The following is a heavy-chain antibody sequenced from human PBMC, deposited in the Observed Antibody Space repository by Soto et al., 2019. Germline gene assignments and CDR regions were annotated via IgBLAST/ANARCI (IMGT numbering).Heavy chain of an antibody. D-gene: IGHD1-1*01. V-gene: IGHV4-34*01. J-gene: IGHJ4*02. CDR3: ARGTTGTDLDY. Sequence: PSETLSLTCAVYGGSFSGYYWSWIRQPPGKGLEWIGEINHSGSTNYNPSLKSRVTISVDTSKNQFSLKLSSVTAADTAVYYCARGTTGTDLDYWGQGTLVTAPQ. CDR2: INHSGST. CDR1: GGSFSGYY.